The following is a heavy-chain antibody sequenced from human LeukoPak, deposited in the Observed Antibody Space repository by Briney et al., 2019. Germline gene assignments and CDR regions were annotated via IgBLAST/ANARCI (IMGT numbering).Heavy chain of an antibody. CDR2: ISYDGSNK. CDR3: AKGLCSTSCYSVPDHV. D-gene: IGHD2-2*01. CDR1: GFTFSSYA. Sequence: GGSLRLSCAASGFTFSSYAMHWVRQAPGKGLEWVAVISYDGSNKYYADSVKGRFTISRDNSKNTLYLQMNSLRAEDTAVYYCAKGLCSTSCYSVPDHVWGQGTTVTVSS. V-gene: IGHV3-30-3*01. J-gene: IGHJ6*02.